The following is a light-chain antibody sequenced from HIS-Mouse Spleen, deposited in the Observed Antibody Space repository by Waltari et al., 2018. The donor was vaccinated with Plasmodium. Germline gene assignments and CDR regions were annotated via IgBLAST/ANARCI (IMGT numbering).Light chain of an antibody. V-gene: IGKV3-15*01. J-gene: IGKJ1*01. Sequence: EIVMTQSPATLSVSPGERATLSCRASQSVSSNLAWYQQKPGQAPRLLIYGASTRATGSPARFRGSGLWTEVTLTISSMQSEDFASYYCQQYNNWPRGTCGQGTKGEIK. CDR2: GAS. CDR3: QQYNNWPRGT. CDR1: QSVSSN.